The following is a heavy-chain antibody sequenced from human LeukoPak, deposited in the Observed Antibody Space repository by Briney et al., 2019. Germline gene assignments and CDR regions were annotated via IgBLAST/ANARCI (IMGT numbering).Heavy chain of an antibody. V-gene: IGHV3-66*01. CDR3: AKASGSGYGKDYFDY. Sequence: GGSLRLSCAASGFTVGSDYISWVRQAPGKGLEWVSIIYSGGDAYYADSVKGRFTISRDNSKNTVYLQMNSLRAEDTALYYCAKASGSGYGKDYFDYWGQGTLVTVSS. CDR2: IYSGGDA. D-gene: IGHD1-26*01. J-gene: IGHJ4*02. CDR1: GFTVGSDY.